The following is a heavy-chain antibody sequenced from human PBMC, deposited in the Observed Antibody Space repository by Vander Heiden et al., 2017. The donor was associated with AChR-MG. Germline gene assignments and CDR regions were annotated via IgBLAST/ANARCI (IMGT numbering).Heavy chain of an antibody. CDR2: IYRGTT. J-gene: IGHJ4*02. D-gene: IGHD1-26*01. Sequence: EVLLVESGGGLVMPGASLRLSGAASGFRFVTNSVTWVRPAPGKGLEWVSVIYRGTTHYADYLEGRCIMSRDISKNTLYLQMNGLRSEDTAVYYCARGSGSYSPPTYWGQGALVTVSS. CDR3: ARGSGSYSPPTY. CDR1: GFRFVTNS. V-gene: IGHV3-66*01.